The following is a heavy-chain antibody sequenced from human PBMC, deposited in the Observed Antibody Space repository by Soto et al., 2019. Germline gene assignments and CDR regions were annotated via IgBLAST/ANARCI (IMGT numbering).Heavy chain of an antibody. CDR3: ARASPPCSGGSCYPGGWFDP. V-gene: IGHV3-30-3*01. CDR1: GFTFSSYA. J-gene: IGHJ5*02. Sequence: QVQLVESGGGVVQPGRSLRLSCAASGFTFSSYAMHWVRQAPGKGLEWVAVISYDGSNKYYADSVKGRFTISRDNSQNTLYLQMNSLRAEDTAVYYCARASPPCSGGSCYPGGWFDPWGQGTLVTVSS. CDR2: ISYDGSNK. D-gene: IGHD2-15*01.